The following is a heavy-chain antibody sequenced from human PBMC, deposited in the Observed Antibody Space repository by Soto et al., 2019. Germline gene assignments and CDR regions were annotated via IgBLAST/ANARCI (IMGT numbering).Heavy chain of an antibody. D-gene: IGHD3-10*01. CDR1: GYTFTSYG. V-gene: IGHV1-18*01. Sequence: QVQLVQSGAEVKKPGASVKVSCKASGYTFTSYGISWVRQAPGQGLEWMGWISAYNGNTNYAQKLQGRVTMTTDTYTSTAYMELRSLRSDDTAVYYCARPYGSGSYYVYYGMDVWGQGTTVTVAS. CDR3: ARPYGSGSYYVYYGMDV. CDR2: ISAYNGNT. J-gene: IGHJ6*01.